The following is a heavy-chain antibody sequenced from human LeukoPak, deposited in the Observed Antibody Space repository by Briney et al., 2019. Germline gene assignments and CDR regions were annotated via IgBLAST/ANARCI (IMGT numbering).Heavy chain of an antibody. CDR3: AGPGEKDYYSDY. CDR1: GYTLTSYY. CDR2: INPSGGST. D-gene: IGHD3-16*01. V-gene: IGHV1-46*01. Sequence: ASVKVSCKASGYTLTSYYMHWVRQAPGQGLEWMGIINPSGGSTSYAQKFQGRVAMTRDTSTSTVYMELSSMRSEDTAVYYCAGPGEKDYYSDYWGEGTLVSVSS. J-gene: IGHJ4*02.